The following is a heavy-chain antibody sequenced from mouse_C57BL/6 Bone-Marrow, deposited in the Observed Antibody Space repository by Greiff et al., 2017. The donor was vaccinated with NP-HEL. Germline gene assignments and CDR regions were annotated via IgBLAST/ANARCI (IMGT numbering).Heavy chain of an antibody. D-gene: IGHD2-4*01. Sequence: DVQLVESGGGLVKPGGSLKLSCAASGFTFSDYGMHWVRQAPEKGLEWVAYISSGSSTIYYADTVKGRFTISRDNAKNTLFLQMTSLRSEDTAMYYCAIYYDYDGRFAYWGQGTLVTVSA. CDR1: GFTFSDYG. CDR2: ISSGSSTI. V-gene: IGHV5-17*01. CDR3: AIYYDYDGRFAY. J-gene: IGHJ3*01.